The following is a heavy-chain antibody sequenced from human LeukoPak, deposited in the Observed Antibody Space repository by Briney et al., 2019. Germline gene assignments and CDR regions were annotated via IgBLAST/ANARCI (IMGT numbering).Heavy chain of an antibody. Sequence: SETLSLTRTVSGGSISSYYWSWIRQPPGKGLEWIGYIYYSGSTNYNPSLKSRVTISVDTSKNQFSLKLSSVTAADTAVYYCARAGSSWFSGWFDPWGQGTLVTVSS. CDR2: IYYSGST. J-gene: IGHJ5*02. V-gene: IGHV4-59*01. CDR3: ARAGSSWFSGWFDP. CDR1: GGSISSYY. D-gene: IGHD6-13*01.